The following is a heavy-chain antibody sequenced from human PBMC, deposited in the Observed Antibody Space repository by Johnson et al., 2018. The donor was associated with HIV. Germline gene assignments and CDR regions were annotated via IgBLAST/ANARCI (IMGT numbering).Heavy chain of an antibody. CDR3: ARDLEDIVVVPAAIGAFDI. CDR2: IWYDGSTK. CDR1: GFTFSGYA. J-gene: IGHJ3*02. V-gene: IGHV3-33*01. Sequence: QVQLVESGGGVVQPGRSLRLSCAASGFTFSGYAMHWVRQAPGKGLEWVAVIWYDGSTKNYAASVTCRLTISRDKSKNTLYLQMNSLGAVDTAVYYCARDLEDIVVVPAAIGAFDIWGQGTMVTVSS. D-gene: IGHD2-2*01.